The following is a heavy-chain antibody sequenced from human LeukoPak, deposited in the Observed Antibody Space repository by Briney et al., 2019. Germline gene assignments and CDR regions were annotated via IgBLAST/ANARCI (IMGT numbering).Heavy chain of an antibody. CDR1: GFTFSSYV. Sequence: GGSLRLSCAASGFTFSSYVMSWVRQAPGKGLECVSAISGSGGSTYYADSAKGRFTISRDNSKNTLYLQMNSLRAEDTAVYYCAKDSSYSSGWYSNVDYWGQGTLVTVSS. J-gene: IGHJ4*02. D-gene: IGHD6-19*01. CDR3: AKDSSYSSGWYSNVDY. CDR2: ISGSGGST. V-gene: IGHV3-23*01.